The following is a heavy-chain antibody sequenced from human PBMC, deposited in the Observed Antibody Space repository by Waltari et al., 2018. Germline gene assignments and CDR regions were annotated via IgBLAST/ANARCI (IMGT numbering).Heavy chain of an antibody. CDR3: AKAHRGYDYSGGSQPTLTDY. D-gene: IGHD3-16*01. CDR2: ISGSGGST. V-gene: IGHV3-23*01. J-gene: IGHJ4*02. Sequence: EVQLLESGGGLVQPGGSLRLSCAASGFTFSSYAMSWVRQAPGKGLEWVSAISGSGGSTYYADSVKGRFTNSRDNSKNKLYLQMNSLRAEETAVYYCAKAHRGYDYSGGSQPTLTDYWGQGTLVTVSS. CDR1: GFTFSSYA.